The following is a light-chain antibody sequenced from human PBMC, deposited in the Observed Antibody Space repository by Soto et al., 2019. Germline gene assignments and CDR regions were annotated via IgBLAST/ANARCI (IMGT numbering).Light chain of an antibody. J-gene: IGKJ4*01. CDR1: QSVGRNY. CDR3: QQYASSPLT. Sequence: EIVLTHSPGTLTLSPGERATLSCRASQSVGRNYLAGYHHKLGQAPRLLIHGASSRATGITDRFSRSGSGTNFFLTISRVEHEDFAAYYWQQYASSPLTFGGGTKVEIK. CDR2: GAS. V-gene: IGKV3-20*01.